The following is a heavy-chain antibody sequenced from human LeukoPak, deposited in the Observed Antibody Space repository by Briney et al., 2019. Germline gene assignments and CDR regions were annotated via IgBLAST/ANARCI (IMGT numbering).Heavy chain of an antibody. D-gene: IGHD1-1*01. Sequence: GGSLRLSCAASGFTFSSYIMNWVRQAPGKGLEWVSYISSSSATIYYADSVKGRFTISRDNAKNSLYLQMNSLRAEDTAVYYCARDINWNNYYGMDVWGQGTTVTVSS. CDR2: ISSSSATI. CDR3: ARDINWNNYYGMDV. CDR1: GFTFSSYI. V-gene: IGHV3-48*01. J-gene: IGHJ6*02.